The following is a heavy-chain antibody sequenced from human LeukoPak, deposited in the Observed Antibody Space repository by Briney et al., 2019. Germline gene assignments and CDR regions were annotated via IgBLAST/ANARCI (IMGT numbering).Heavy chain of an antibody. Sequence: SETLSLTCAVSGGSISSSSSICWTCVRQPPGEGLEWIGEIYHNGATNYNPSLKSRVTLLLDKSKNQFSLRLNSVTAADTAVYYCARNGGNSDYDYWGQGTLVTVSA. CDR1: GGSISSSSSIC. V-gene: IGHV4-4*02. CDR2: IYHNGAT. J-gene: IGHJ4*02. CDR3: ARNGGNSDYDY. D-gene: IGHD4-23*01.